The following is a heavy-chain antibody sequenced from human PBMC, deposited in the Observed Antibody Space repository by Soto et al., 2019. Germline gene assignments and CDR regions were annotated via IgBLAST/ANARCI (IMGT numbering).Heavy chain of an antibody. Sequence: VGSLRLSCAASGFTFSSYWMSWVRQAPGKGLEWVANIKQDGSEKYYVDSVKGRFTISRDNAKNSLYLQMNSLRAEDTAVYYCARALNYYDSSWLFWGQGTLVTVSS. CDR1: GFTFSSYW. J-gene: IGHJ4*02. D-gene: IGHD3-22*01. V-gene: IGHV3-7*03. CDR2: IKQDGSEK. CDR3: ARALNYYDSSWLF.